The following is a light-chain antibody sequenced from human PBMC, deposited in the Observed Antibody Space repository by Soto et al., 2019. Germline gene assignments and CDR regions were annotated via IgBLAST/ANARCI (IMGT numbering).Light chain of an antibody. J-gene: IGKJ4*01. CDR1: QSVSSN. CDR3: QQYGTSPLT. Sequence: EIVMTQSPATLSVSPGERATLSCRASQSVSSNLAWYQQKPGQAPRLLIYGASTRATGIPARFSGSGSGTDFTLNIGRLEPEDFAVYYCQQYGTSPLTFGGGTKVDIK. V-gene: IGKV3-15*01. CDR2: GAS.